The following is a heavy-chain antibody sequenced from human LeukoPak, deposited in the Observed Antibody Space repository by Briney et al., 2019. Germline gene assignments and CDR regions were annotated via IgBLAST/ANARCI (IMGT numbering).Heavy chain of an antibody. Sequence: VSVKVSCKASGYTFTVYYMHWMRQAPGQGLEWMGWINPNNGGTYYAQKFQGWVTMTRDTSISTVYMELNRLGSDDTAVYFCARVGYYGSGVFDYWGQGTLVTVSS. D-gene: IGHD3-10*01. V-gene: IGHV1-2*04. CDR3: ARVGYYGSGVFDY. CDR2: INPNNGGT. J-gene: IGHJ4*02. CDR1: GYTFTVYY.